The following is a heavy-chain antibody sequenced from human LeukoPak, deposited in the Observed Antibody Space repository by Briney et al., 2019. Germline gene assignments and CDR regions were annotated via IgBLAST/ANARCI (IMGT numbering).Heavy chain of an antibody. Sequence: GRSLRLSCAASGFTFDDYAMHWVRQAPGKGLEWVSGISWNSGSIGYADSVKGRFTISRDNSKNTLYLQMGSLRAEDMAVYYCARDLVGTTKGEGLDYWGQGTLVTVSS. CDR2: ISWNSGSI. J-gene: IGHJ4*02. D-gene: IGHD1-26*01. CDR3: ARDLVGTTKGEGLDY. CDR1: GFTFDDYA. V-gene: IGHV3-9*03.